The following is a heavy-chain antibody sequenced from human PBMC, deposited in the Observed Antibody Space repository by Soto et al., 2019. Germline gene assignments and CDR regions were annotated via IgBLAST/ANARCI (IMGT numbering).Heavy chain of an antibody. CDR1: GFTFENFA. Sequence: EMQLVESGGGLVQPGRSLRLSCAVSGFTFENFALHWVRQAPGKGLEWVSGIDWNSGTIAYADSVKGRFTLSRDSATSSLYLQLDGLRPEDTAFYYCAKAPKGDTHWLDPWGQGTLVTVSS. D-gene: IGHD3-16*01. CDR3: AKAPKGDTHWLDP. V-gene: IGHV3-9*01. J-gene: IGHJ5*02. CDR2: IDWNSGTI.